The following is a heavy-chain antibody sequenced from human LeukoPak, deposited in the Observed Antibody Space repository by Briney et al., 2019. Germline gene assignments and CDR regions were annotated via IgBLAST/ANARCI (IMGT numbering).Heavy chain of an antibody. CDR3: ANLRGYSGYDCP. Sequence: PGGSLRLSCAASGFTFSDLYMDWVRQAPGKGLEWVGRIRNKANSYTTEYAASVKGRFAISRDDSKNSLYLQMNSLKTEDTAVYYCANLRGYSGYDCPWGQGTLVTVSS. D-gene: IGHD5-12*01. CDR1: GFTFSDLY. J-gene: IGHJ5*02. V-gene: IGHV3-72*01. CDR2: IRNKANSYTT.